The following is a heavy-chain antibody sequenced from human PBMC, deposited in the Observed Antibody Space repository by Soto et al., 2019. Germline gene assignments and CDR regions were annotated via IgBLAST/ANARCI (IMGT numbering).Heavy chain of an antibody. V-gene: IGHV1-2*02. Sequence: ASVKVSCKASGYTFSGYYMHWVRQAPGQGLEWMGWINPDSGDTRYAQKFQGRVTMTRDTSIGTAYMELSRLRSDDTAVYYCARTKDFDYWGQGTLVTVSS. J-gene: IGHJ4*02. D-gene: IGHD2-8*01. CDR2: INPDSGDT. CDR3: ARTKDFDY. CDR1: GYTFSGYY.